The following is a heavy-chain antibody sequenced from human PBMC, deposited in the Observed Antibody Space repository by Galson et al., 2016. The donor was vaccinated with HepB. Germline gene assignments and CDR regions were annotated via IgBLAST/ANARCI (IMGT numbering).Heavy chain of an antibody. D-gene: IGHD2-8*02. CDR1: GDSINSSHW. CDR3: AKSNGDGTTGHNS. J-gene: IGHJ5*01. CDR2: IYHSGST. Sequence: SETLSLTCAVSGDSINSSHWWSWVRQPPGKGLEWIGEIYHSGSTNYNPSLKSRLTISLDKSKNQFSLKLSSVTAADTAMYYCAKSNGDGTTGHNSRGQGTLVTVSS. V-gene: IGHV4-4*02.